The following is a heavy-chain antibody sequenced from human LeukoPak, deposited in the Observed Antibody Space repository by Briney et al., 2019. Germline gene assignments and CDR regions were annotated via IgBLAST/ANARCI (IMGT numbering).Heavy chain of an antibody. Sequence: PGGSLRLSCAAPGFTFSSYAMHWVRQAPGKGLEWVAVISYDGSNKYYADSVKGRFTISRDNSKNTLYLQMNSLRAEDTAVYYCARGGPSLLWFGDLYYYYGMDVWGQGTTVTVSS. CDR2: ISYDGSNK. D-gene: IGHD3-10*01. J-gene: IGHJ6*02. CDR1: GFTFSSYA. V-gene: IGHV3-30-3*01. CDR3: ARGGPSLLWFGDLYYYYGMDV.